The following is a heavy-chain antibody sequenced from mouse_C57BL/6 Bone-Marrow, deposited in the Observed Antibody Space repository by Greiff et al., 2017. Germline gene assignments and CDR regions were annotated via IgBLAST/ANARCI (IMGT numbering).Heavy chain of an antibody. Sequence: VQLQQSGAELVKPGASVKMSCKASGYTFTSYWITWVKQRPGQGLEWIGDIYPGSGSTNYNEKFKSKATLTVDTSSSTAYMQLSSLTSEDATGDYCARPYCSNLYYAMDYWGQGTSVTGSS. CDR1: GYTFTSYW. V-gene: IGHV1-55*01. CDR2: IYPGSGST. CDR3: ARPYCSNLYYAMDY. D-gene: IGHD2-5*01. J-gene: IGHJ4*01.